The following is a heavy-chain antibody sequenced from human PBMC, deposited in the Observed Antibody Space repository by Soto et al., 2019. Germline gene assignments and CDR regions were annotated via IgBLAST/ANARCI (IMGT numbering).Heavy chain of an antibody. V-gene: IGHV3-73*01. D-gene: IGHD5-18*01. CDR1: GFTFSGSA. CDR2: IRSKANSYAT. Sequence: GGSLRLSCAASGFTFSGSAMHWVRQASGKGLEWVGRIRSKANSYATAYAASVKGRLTISRDDSKNTAYLQMNSLKTEDTAVYYCTSISYGIRADNFDYWGQGTLVTVSS. CDR3: TSISYGIRADNFDY. J-gene: IGHJ4*02.